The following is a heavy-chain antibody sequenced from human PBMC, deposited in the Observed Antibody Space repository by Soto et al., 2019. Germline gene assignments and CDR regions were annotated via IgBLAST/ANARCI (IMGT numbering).Heavy chain of an antibody. CDR3: ARDSKIRYFDWLSYYYYYGMDV. Sequence: GGSLRLSCAASGFTFSSYWMHWVRQAPGKGLVWVSRINSDGSSTSYADSVKGRFTISRDNAKNTLYLQMNSLRAEDTAVYYCARDSKIRYFDWLSYYYYYGMDVWGQGTTVTVSS. CDR1: GFTFSSYW. J-gene: IGHJ6*02. V-gene: IGHV3-74*01. D-gene: IGHD3-9*01. CDR2: INSDGSST.